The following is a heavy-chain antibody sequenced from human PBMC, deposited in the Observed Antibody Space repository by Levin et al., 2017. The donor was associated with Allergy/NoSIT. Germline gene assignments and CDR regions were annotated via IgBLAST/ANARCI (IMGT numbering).Heavy chain of an antibody. CDR2: IRSNTDGGTA. Sequence: GGSLRLSCAASGFSFRNAWMCWVRQAPGKGLEWVGCIRSNTDGGTADYAAHVKGRFTISRDDSKNMVYVQIHSLKIEDTAMYYCTTDFQGLPRWGQGTLVTVSS. CDR3: TTDFQGLPR. J-gene: IGHJ4*02. D-gene: IGHD6-19*01. CDR1: GFSFRNAW. V-gene: IGHV3-15*01.